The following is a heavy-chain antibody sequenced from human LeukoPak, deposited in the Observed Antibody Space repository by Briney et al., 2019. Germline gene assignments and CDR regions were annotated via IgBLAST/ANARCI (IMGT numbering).Heavy chain of an antibody. CDR1: GDSMRSYY. CDR3: ARTTDWGSPAYSDY. Sequence: SGTLSLTCTVSGDSMRSYYWSWIRQPPGQGLEWIGYMSYIGITNYNPSLKSRVTISVDRSKNQVSLKLTSLTAADTAVYYCARTTDWGSPAYSDYWGQGTLVTVSS. J-gene: IGHJ4*02. D-gene: IGHD7-27*01. CDR2: MSYIGIT. V-gene: IGHV4-59*12.